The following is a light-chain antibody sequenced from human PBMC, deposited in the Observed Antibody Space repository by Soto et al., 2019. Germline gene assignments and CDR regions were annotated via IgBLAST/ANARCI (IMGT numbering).Light chain of an antibody. CDR1: RPNSGAGYD. Sequence: QSVLTQPPSVSGAPGQRVTILCTGRRPNSGAGYDVHWYQQLPGTAPKLLIYGDNNRPSGVPDRFSGSKSGTSASLAITGLQAEDEADYYCQSYDSSLSAWVFGGGTKLTVL. J-gene: IGLJ3*02. CDR2: GDN. V-gene: IGLV1-40*01. CDR3: QSYDSSLSAWV.